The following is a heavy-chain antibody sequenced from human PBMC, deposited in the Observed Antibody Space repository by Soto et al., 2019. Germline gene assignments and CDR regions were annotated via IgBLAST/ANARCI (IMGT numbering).Heavy chain of an antibody. CDR1: GGSISSGGYS. J-gene: IGHJ6*02. CDR3: ARGGAYDFWSVENRSYYGMDV. V-gene: IGHV4-30-2*01. D-gene: IGHD3-3*01. Sequence: SETLSLTCAVSGGSISSGGYSWSWIRQPPGKGLEWIGYIYHSGSTYYNPSLKSRVTISVDRSKNQFSLKLSSVTAADTAVYYCARGGAYDFWSVENRSYYGMDVWCQGTTVTGSS. CDR2: IYHSGST.